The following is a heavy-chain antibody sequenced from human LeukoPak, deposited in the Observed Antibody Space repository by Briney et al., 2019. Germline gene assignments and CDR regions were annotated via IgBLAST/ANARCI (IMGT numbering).Heavy chain of an antibody. V-gene: IGHV1-18*01. J-gene: IGHJ6*03. D-gene: IGHD5-18*01. CDR2: ISAYNGNT. Sequence: ASVKVSCKASGGTLSTYAFTWVRQAPGQGLEWIGWISAYNGNTNYAQKLQGRVTMTTDTSTSTAYMELRSLRSDDTAAYYCASTAMSYYYMDVWGKGTTVTVSS. CDR3: ASTAMSYYYMDV. CDR1: GGTLSTYA.